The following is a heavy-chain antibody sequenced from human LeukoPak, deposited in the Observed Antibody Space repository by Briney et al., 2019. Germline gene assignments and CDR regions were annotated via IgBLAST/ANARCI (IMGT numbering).Heavy chain of an antibody. V-gene: IGHV1-46*01. D-gene: IGHD4-17*01. J-gene: IGHJ4*02. CDR1: GYIFTSYY. Sequence: GASVKVSCKASGYIFTSYYMHWVRQAPGQGLEWMGIINPSGGSTRYAQKFQGRVTMTRDTSTSTVYMELSSLRSEDTALYHCARMGGASTTVKEWGGYYVDYWGQGTLVTVSS. CDR3: ARMGGASTTVKEWGGYYVDY. CDR2: INPSGGST.